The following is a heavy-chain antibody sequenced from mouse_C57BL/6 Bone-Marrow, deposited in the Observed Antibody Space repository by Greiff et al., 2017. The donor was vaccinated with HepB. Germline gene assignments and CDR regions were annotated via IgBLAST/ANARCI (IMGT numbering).Heavy chain of an antibody. CDR2: ISDGGSYT. V-gene: IGHV5-4*03. CDR3: ARGTGFYYFDY. CDR1: GFTFSSYA. J-gene: IGHJ2*01. Sequence: EVKLMESGGGLVKPGGSLKLSCAASGFTFSSYAMSWVRQTPEKRLEWVATISDGGSYTYYPDNVKGRFTISRDNAKNNLYLQMSHLKSEDTAMYYCARGTGFYYFDYWGQGTTLTVSS. D-gene: IGHD4-1*01.